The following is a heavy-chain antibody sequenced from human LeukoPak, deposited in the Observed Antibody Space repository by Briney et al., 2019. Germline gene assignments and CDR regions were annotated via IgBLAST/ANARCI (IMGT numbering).Heavy chain of an antibody. CDR3: VRDHYYSMDV. Sequence: PGGSLRLSCAASGFTFSRYWMHWVRQAPGKGLVWVSRINSDGSSTTYADSVKGRFTISRDNAKNTLYLQMNSLRADDTAIYYCVRDHYYSMDVWGKGTTVTISS. J-gene: IGHJ6*03. CDR1: GFTFSRYW. CDR2: INSDGSST. V-gene: IGHV3-74*01.